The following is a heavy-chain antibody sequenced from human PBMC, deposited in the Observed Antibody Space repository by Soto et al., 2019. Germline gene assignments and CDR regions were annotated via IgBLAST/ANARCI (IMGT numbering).Heavy chain of an antibody. CDR3: AREAYIVVVVAATPEGAFDI. J-gene: IGHJ3*02. Sequence: SETLSLTCTVSGGSISSSSYYWGWIRQPPGKGLEWIGSIYYSGSTYYNPSLKSRVTISVDTSKNQFSLKLSSVTAADTAVYYCAREAYIVVVVAATPEGAFDIWGQGTMVTVSS. D-gene: IGHD2-15*01. V-gene: IGHV4-39*02. CDR2: IYYSGST. CDR1: GGSISSSSYY.